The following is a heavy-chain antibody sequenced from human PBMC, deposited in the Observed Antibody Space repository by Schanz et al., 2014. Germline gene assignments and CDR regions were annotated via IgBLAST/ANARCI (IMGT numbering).Heavy chain of an antibody. V-gene: IGHV3-23*01. CDR3: MAMGRNTSHYFDH. CDR1: GFTFSSYA. Sequence: EVQLLESGGGLVQPGGSLRLSCAASGFTFSSYAMSWVRQAPGKGLEWVSAISGSGSKTYYADSVKGRFTIARDNSKNTLFLQMDSLRVEDTAVYYCMAMGRNTSHYFDHWGQGTLVTVSS. J-gene: IGHJ4*02. CDR2: ISGSGSKT. D-gene: IGHD1-1*01.